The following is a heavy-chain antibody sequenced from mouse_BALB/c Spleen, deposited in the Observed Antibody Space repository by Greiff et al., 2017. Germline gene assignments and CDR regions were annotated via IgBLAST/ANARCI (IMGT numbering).Heavy chain of an antibody. Sequence: EVQLVESGGGLVKPGGSLKLSCAASGFTFSSYTMSWVRQTPEKRLEWVATISSGGSYTYYPDSVKGRFTISRDNAKNTLYLQMSSLKSEDTAMYYCTRDEDGYYGSFDVWGAGTTVTVSA. CDR2: ISSGGSYT. J-gene: IGHJ1*01. CDR1: GFTFSSYT. V-gene: IGHV5-6-4*01. CDR3: TRDEDGYYGSFDV. D-gene: IGHD2-3*01.